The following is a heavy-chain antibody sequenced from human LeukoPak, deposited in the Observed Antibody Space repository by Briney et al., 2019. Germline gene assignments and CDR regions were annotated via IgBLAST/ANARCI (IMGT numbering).Heavy chain of an antibody. J-gene: IGHJ4*02. CDR1: GFTFSSYW. V-gene: IGHV3-7*01. CDR3: ARLRDTVTSASDY. CDR2: IKQDGNEK. Sequence: GGSLRLSCAASGFTFSSYWMNWVRQAPGKGLEWVANIKQDGNEKYYVDSVTGRFTISRDTVQNSLFLQLNSLRVEDTAVYNCARLRDTVTSASDYWGQGTLVTVSS. D-gene: IGHD5-18*01.